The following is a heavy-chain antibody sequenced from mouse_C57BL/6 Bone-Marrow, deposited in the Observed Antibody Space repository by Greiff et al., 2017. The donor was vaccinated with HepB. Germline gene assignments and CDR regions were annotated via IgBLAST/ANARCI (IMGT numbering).Heavy chain of an antibody. Sequence: VKLQQPGAELVMPGASVKLSCKASGYTFTSYWMHWVKQRPGQGLEWIGEIDPSDSYTNYNQKFKGKSTLTVDKSSSTAYMQLSSLTSEDSAVYYCARVYYYGRYYYAMDYWGQGTSVTVSS. J-gene: IGHJ4*01. CDR1: GYTFTSYW. V-gene: IGHV1-69*01. D-gene: IGHD1-1*01. CDR2: IDPSDSYT. CDR3: ARVYYYGRYYYAMDY.